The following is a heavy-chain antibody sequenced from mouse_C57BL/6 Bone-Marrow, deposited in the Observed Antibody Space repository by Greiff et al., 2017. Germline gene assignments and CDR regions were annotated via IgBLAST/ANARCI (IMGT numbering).Heavy chain of an antibody. CDR3: ARLEFDGSSGDWYFDV. V-gene: IGHV1-85*01. Sequence: VKVVESGPELVKPGASVKLSCKASGYTFTSYDINWVKQRPGQGLEWIGWIYPRDGSTKYNEKFKGKATLTVDTSSSTAYMGLHSLTSEDSAVYFCARLEFDGSSGDWYFDVWGTGTTVTVSS. CDR1: GYTFTSYD. CDR2: IYPRDGST. D-gene: IGHD1-1*01. J-gene: IGHJ1*03.